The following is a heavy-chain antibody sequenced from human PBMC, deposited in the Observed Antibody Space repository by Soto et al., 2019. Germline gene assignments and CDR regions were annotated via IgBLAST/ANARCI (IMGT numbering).Heavy chain of an antibody. J-gene: IGHJ1*01. CDR2: IYYTGTT. Sequence: KASETLSLTCTVSCGSISSSGYYWGWIRQPPGKGLEWVGTIYYTGTTYYNPSLKTRLTISVDTSKNQFSLKLSSVTAADTAVYFCARYYDSSDRPYFHHWGQGMLVTVSS. V-gene: IGHV4-39*01. CDR3: ARYYDSSDRPYFHH. CDR1: CGSISSSGYY. D-gene: IGHD3-22*01.